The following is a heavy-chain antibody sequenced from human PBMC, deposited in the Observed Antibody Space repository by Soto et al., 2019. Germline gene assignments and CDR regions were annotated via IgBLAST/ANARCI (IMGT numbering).Heavy chain of an antibody. J-gene: IGHJ6*03. CDR3: ARHSRAAAHHYYYYYMDV. CDR2: IYYSGST. V-gene: IGHV4-39*01. Sequence: QLQLQESGPGLVKPSETLSLTCTVSGGSISSSSYYWGWIRQPPGKGLEWIGSIYYSGSTYYNPSLKSRVTISVDTSKNQFSLKLSSVTAADTAVYYCARHSRAAAHHYYYYYMDVWGKGTTVTVSS. D-gene: IGHD6-13*01. CDR1: GGSISSSSYY.